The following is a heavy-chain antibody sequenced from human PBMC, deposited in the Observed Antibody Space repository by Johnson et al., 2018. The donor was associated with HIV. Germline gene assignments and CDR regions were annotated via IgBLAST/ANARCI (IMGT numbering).Heavy chain of an antibody. Sequence: YADSLKGHFTISRDNAKNSLYVQMNSLRAEDTALYSCAKASDNRFAFDIWGQGTMVTVSS. CDR3: AKASDNRFAFDI. D-gene: IGHD1-14*01. V-gene: IGHV3-9*01. J-gene: IGHJ3*02.